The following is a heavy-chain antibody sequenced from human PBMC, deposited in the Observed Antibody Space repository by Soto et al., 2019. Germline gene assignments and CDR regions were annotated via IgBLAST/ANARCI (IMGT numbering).Heavy chain of an antibody. CDR3: ARDREYNWNYNWFAP. D-gene: IGHD1-7*01. V-gene: IGHV1-18*01. J-gene: IGHJ5*02. CDR1: CCTLTQSG. CDR2: ISAYNGNT. Sequence: GAAGKVSWKASCCTLTQSGISWGRPAPGQGLEWMGWISAYNGNTNYAQKLQGRVTMTTDTSTSTAYMELRSLRSDDTAVYYCARDREYNWNYNWFAPWGQGTLVTVSS.